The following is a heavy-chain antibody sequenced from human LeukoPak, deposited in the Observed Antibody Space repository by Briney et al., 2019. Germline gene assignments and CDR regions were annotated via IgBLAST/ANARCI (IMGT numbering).Heavy chain of an antibody. D-gene: IGHD2-2*01. CDR1: GFTFSSYG. V-gene: IGHV3-30*03. Sequence: QAGGSLRLSCAASGFTFSSYGMHWVRQAPGKGLEWVAVISYDGSNKYYADSVKGRFTISRDNTKNTLYLQMNSLRAEDTAVYYCARDRGFGGYCSSTSCPHRYFDYWGQGTLVTVSS. J-gene: IGHJ4*02. CDR3: ARDRGFGGYCSSTSCPHRYFDY. CDR2: ISYDGSNK.